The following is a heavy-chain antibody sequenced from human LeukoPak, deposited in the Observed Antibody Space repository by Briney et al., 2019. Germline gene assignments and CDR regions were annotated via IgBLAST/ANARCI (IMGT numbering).Heavy chain of an antibody. CDR1: GYTLTELS. J-gene: IGHJ4*02. CDR3: ATEGPTLYDSSGYYYY. D-gene: IGHD3-22*01. Sequence: ASVKVSCKVSGYTLTELSMHWVRQAPGKGLEWMGGFDPEDGETIYAQKFQGRVTMTEDTSTDTAYMELSSLRSEDTAVYYCATEGPTLYDSSGYYYYWGQGTLVTVSS. V-gene: IGHV1-24*01. CDR2: FDPEDGET.